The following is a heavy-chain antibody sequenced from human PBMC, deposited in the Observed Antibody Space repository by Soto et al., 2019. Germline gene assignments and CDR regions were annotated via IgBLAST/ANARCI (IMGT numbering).Heavy chain of an antibody. Sequence: GESLKISCKSSGYSFTSYWIGWVRQMPGKGLEWMGIIYPADSDTRYSPSFQGQVTISVDMSTSTAYLQWSSLKASDTAMYYCARLPTPCHSRGSYYFDYWGQGTLIAVST. V-gene: IGHV5-51*01. CDR2: IYPADSDT. CDR1: GYSFTSYW. CDR3: ARLPTPCHSRGSYYFDY. D-gene: IGHD3-22*01. J-gene: IGHJ4*02.